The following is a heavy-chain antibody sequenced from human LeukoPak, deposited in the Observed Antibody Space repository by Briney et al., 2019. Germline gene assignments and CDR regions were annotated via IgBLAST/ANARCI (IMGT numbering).Heavy chain of an antibody. J-gene: IGHJ6*03. D-gene: IGHD6-13*01. V-gene: IGHV3-74*01. CDR1: GFTFSRYW. Sequence: GGSLRLSCAASGFTFSRYWMHWVRQVPGKGPVWVSRIDSDVSSTGYADFVQGRSTISRDNAENTLYLQMNSLRAEDTAVYYCARDLSSTGQRMDVWGKGTTVTVSS. CDR3: ARDLSSTGQRMDV. CDR2: IDSDVSST.